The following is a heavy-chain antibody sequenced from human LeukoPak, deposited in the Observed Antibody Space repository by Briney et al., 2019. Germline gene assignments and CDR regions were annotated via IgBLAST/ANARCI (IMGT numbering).Heavy chain of an antibody. V-gene: IGHV3-21*01. CDR1: GFTFSSYS. J-gene: IGHJ4*02. CDR2: ISSSSSYI. Sequence: PGGSLRLPCAASGFTFSSYSMNWVRQAPGKGLEWVSSISSSSSYIYYADSVKGRFTISRDNAKNSLYLQMNSLRAEDTAVYYCARVPRAYCGGDCSYYFDYWGQGTLVTVSS. CDR3: ARVPRAYCGGDCSYYFDY. D-gene: IGHD2-21*02.